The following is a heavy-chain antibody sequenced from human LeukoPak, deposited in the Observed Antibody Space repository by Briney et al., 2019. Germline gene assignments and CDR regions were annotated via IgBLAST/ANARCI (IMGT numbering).Heavy chain of an antibody. CDR2: ISSSGSTI. CDR3: ARDLSSWTFSGFDI. J-gene: IGHJ3*02. D-gene: IGHD6-13*01. CDR1: GFTFSDYY. V-gene: IGHV3-11*04. Sequence: PGGSLRLSCAASGFTFSDYYMSWIRQAPGKGLEWVSYISSSGSTIYYADSVKGRFTISRDNAKNSLYLQMNSLRAEDTAVYYCARDLSSWTFSGFDIWGQGTMVTVSS.